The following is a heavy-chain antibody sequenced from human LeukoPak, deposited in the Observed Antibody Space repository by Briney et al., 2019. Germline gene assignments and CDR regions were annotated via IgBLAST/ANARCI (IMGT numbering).Heavy chain of an antibody. Sequence: QSGGSLRLSCAASGFTFSNYWMSWVRQAPGKGLEWVSNIKQDGSEKNYVDSVKGRFTISRDNAKNSLYLQINSLRAEDTAVYYCAGALWFGETFPAYWGQGTLVSVSS. CDR2: IKQDGSEK. CDR3: AGALWFGETFPAY. V-gene: IGHV3-7*01. CDR1: GFTFSNYW. J-gene: IGHJ4*02. D-gene: IGHD3-10*01.